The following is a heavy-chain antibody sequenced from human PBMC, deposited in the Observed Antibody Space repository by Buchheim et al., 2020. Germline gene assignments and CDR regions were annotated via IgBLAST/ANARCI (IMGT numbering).Heavy chain of an antibody. D-gene: IGHD1-26*01. CDR1: GGSFSGYY. CDR3: ARYSGSYYGTYYYYGMDV. Sequence: QVQLQQWGAGLLKPSETLSLTCAVYGGSFSGYYWSWIRQPPGKGLEWIGEINHSGSTNYNPSLKSRVTIPVDTSKNQFSLKLSSVTAADTAVYYCARYSGSYYGTYYYYGMDVWGQGTT. J-gene: IGHJ6*02. V-gene: IGHV4-34*01. CDR2: INHSGST.